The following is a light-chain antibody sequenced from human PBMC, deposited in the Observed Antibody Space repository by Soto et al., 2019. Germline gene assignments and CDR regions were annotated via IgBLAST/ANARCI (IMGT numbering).Light chain of an antibody. CDR2: DAS. Sequence: EIVLTQSPGTLSLSPGERATLSCRASQSVSSNYLAWYQQKPGQAPRLLIYDASNRATGVPARFSGSGSGTDFTLNVSSLEPEDFALYYCQQRSNWPPEITCGQGTRLEIK. CDR1: QSVSSNY. V-gene: IGKV3-11*01. CDR3: QQRSNWPPEIT. J-gene: IGKJ5*01.